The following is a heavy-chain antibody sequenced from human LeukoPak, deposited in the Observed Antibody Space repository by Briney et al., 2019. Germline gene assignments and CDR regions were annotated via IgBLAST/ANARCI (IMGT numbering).Heavy chain of an antibody. V-gene: IGHV3-11*01. CDR3: ARDQYSSTNYGVFDH. D-gene: IGHD6-13*01. CDR1: GFTYSDHY. CDR2: ISSGGSST. J-gene: IGHJ4*02. Sequence: GGSLRLSCAASGFTYSDHYMTWLRQAPGEGLEWVSYISSGGSSTYYADSVKGRFTISRDNVKKSLYLQMNSLRAEDTAVYYCARDQYSSTNYGVFDHWGQGTLVTVSS.